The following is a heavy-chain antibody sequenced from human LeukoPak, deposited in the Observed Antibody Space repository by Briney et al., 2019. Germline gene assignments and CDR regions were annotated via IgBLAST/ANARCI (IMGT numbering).Heavy chain of an antibody. J-gene: IGHJ2*01. CDR1: GGSISSSSYY. CDR2: IYYSGST. V-gene: IGHV4-39*07. CDR3: ASGLRDYGDFAYWYFDL. Sequence: SETLSLTCTVSGGSISSSSYYWGWIRQPPGKGLEWIGSIYYSGSTYYNPSLKSRVTISVDTSKNQFSLKLSSVTAADTAVYYCASGLRDYGDFAYWYFDLWGRGTLVTVSS. D-gene: IGHD4-17*01.